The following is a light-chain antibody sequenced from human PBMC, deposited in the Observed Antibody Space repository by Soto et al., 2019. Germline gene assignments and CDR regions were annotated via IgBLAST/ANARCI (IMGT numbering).Light chain of an antibody. V-gene: IGLV1-40*01. J-gene: IGLJ3*02. CDR1: SSNIGAGYD. Sequence: QSVLTQPPSVSGAPGQRVTISCTGSSSNIGAGYDVYWYQQLPGTAPKLLIYDNFNRPSGVPDRFSGSKSATSASLDITGLQAEDEADYYCQSYDSSLSDWVFGGGTKPTVL. CDR2: DNF. CDR3: QSYDSSLSDWV.